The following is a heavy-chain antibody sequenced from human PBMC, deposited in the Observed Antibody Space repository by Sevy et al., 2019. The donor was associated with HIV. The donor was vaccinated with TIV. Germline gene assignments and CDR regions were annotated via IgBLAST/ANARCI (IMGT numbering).Heavy chain of an antibody. Sequence: SLKISCAASGFTFDDYAMHWVRQAPGKGLEWVSGVSWNSGTIDYADSVKGRFTISRDNAKNSLYLQMNSLKPEDTALYDCAKDRYTGSRGYFDYWGLGTLVTVSS. V-gene: IGHV3-9*01. CDR1: GFTFDDYA. D-gene: IGHD6-13*01. CDR2: VSWNSGTI. CDR3: AKDRYTGSRGYFDY. J-gene: IGHJ4*02.